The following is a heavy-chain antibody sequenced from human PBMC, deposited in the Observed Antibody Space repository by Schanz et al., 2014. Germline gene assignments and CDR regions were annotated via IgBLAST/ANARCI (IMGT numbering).Heavy chain of an antibody. J-gene: IGHJ4*02. Sequence: VRLVESGGGLIQPGGSLRLSCVASGFTLSNYGMSWVRQAPGKGLEWVAFIWYDGSNKYYADSVKGRFTISRDNSKNTLYVQMNSLRAEDTAVYYCAKARYRTSWAFDFWGQGAQVTVSS. D-gene: IGHD6-13*01. CDR1: GFTLSNYG. CDR3: AKARYRTSWAFDF. CDR2: IWYDGSNK. V-gene: IGHV3-30*02.